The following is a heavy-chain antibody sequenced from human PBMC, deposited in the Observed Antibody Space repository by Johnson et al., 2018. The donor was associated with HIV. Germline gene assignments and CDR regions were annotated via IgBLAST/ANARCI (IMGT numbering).Heavy chain of an antibody. CDR3: ARSGGYPNAFDM. V-gene: IGHV3-11*04. D-gene: IGHD6-13*01. CDR1: GFIFSDSY. J-gene: IGHJ3*02. CDR2: LSSSCGTI. Sequence: QVLLVESGGGVVQPGRSLRLSCAASGFIFSDSYMSWIRQAPGSGLEWDSYLSSSCGTIYYSDSVQGRFTISRDNAKNTLYLQMNSLRVEDTAVYYCARSGGYPNAFDMWGQGTLVTVPA.